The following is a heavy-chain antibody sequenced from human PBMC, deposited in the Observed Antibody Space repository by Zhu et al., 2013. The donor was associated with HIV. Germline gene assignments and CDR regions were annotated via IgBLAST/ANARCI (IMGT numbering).Heavy chain of an antibody. J-gene: IGHJ5*02. D-gene: IGHD6-19*01. CDR2: ISPNSGGT. V-gene: IGHV1-2*02. CDR1: GYTFTDYY. Sequence: QVQLVQSGAEVKKPGASVKVSCKASGYTFTDYYIHWVRQAPGQGLEWMGWISPNSGGTNYAQSFQGRVTMTRATSISTAYLELSRLRSDDTAVYFCARCPDSSGYFDPWGQGTLVTVSS. CDR3: ARCPDSSGYFDP.